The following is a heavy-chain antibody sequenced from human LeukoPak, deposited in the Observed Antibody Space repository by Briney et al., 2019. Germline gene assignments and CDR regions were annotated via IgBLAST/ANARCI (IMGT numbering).Heavy chain of an antibody. J-gene: IGHJ4*02. Sequence: SETLSLTCAVYGGSFSGYYWSWIRQPPEKGLEWIGEINHSGSTNYNPSLKSRVTILVDTSKNQFSLKVRSVTAADTAVYYCAKGLSGTVVRRPDYWGQGTLVTVSS. D-gene: IGHD4-23*01. V-gene: IGHV4-34*01. CDR2: INHSGST. CDR3: AKGLSGTVVRRPDY. CDR1: GGSFSGYY.